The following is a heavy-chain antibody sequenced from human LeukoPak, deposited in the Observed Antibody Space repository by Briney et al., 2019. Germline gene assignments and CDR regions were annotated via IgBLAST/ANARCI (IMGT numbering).Heavy chain of an antibody. D-gene: IGHD3-22*01. CDR2: MNPNSGNT. V-gene: IGHV1-8*02. J-gene: IGHJ4*02. CDR1: GYTFTSYG. Sequence: GASVKVSRKASGYTFTSYGISWVRQAPGQGLEWMGWMNPNSGNTGYAQKFQGRVTMTRNTSISTAYMELSSLRSEDTAVYYCARADYDSSASTRKQIDYWGQGTLVTVSS. CDR3: ARADYDSSASTRKQIDY.